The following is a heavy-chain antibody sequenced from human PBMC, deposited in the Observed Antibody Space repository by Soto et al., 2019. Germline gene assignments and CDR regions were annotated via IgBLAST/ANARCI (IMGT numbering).Heavy chain of an antibody. J-gene: IGHJ5*02. CDR1: GYTFTEYG. CDR3: ARDRHFGSGGTNWFDP. CDR2: ISAYNGNT. D-gene: IGHD3-10*01. V-gene: IGHV1-18*01. Sequence: ASVKVSCKASGYTFTEYGISWVRQAPGQGLEWMGWISAYNGNTKYAQKLQGRVTMTTDTSTSTAYMELRSLRSDDTAMYYCARDRHFGSGGTNWFDPWGQGTLVTVSS.